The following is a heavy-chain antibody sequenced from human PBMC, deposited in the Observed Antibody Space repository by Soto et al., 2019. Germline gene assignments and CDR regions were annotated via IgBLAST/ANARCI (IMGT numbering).Heavy chain of an antibody. CDR2: IYWDDDT. Sequence: QITLKESGPTLVKPTQTLTLTCNLSGFSLSTSGVGVGWIRQPPGKALEWLAVIYWDDDTRYSPSLKSRLTITKDTSKNQVVLTMTNMDPVDTATYYCAHRRPGYYFDYWGQGTLVTVSS. CDR3: AHRRPGYYFDY. CDR1: GFSLSTSGVG. V-gene: IGHV2-5*02. J-gene: IGHJ4*02.